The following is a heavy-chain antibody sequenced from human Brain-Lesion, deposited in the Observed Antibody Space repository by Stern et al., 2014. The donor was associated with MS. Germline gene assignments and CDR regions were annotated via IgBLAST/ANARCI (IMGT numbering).Heavy chain of an antibody. J-gene: IGHJ6*02. CDR3: ARGRVVPGFQYYATDV. CDR1: GGSISSGGYY. Sequence: QVQLVESGPGLVKPSQTLSLSCTVSGGSISSGGYYWSWIRQPAGKGLEWIGRIFNSGSTSYNPSPKSRVPPSIDTSTNPFPLRLNSMTAADTAVYYCARGRVVPGFQYYATDVWGQGTTVIVSS. CDR2: IFNSGST. D-gene: IGHD2-2*01. V-gene: IGHV4-61*02.